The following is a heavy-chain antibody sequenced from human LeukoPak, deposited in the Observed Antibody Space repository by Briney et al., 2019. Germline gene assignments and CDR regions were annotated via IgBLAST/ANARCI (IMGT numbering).Heavy chain of an antibody. D-gene: IGHD1-26*01. CDR3: ARDSGSYLQPTDY. J-gene: IGHJ4*02. V-gene: IGHV3-23*01. CDR1: GFTFRTYA. Sequence: GGSLRLSCAASGFTFRTYAMTWVRQAPGKGLEWVSSITGNGGSTYYADSVKGRFTISRDNSKNTLYLQMDSLRAEDTAVFHCARDSGSYLQPTDYWGQGTLVTVSS. CDR2: ITGNGGST.